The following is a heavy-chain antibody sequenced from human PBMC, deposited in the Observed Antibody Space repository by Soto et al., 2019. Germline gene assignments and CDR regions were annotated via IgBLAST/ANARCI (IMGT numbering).Heavy chain of an antibody. J-gene: IGHJ4*02. D-gene: IGHD5-12*01. CDR1: GFTFSSYW. Sequence: GGSLILSWAASGFTFSSYWMHWVRQAPGKGLVWVSRINSDGSSTSYADSVKGRFTISRDNAKNTLYLQMNSLRAEDTAVYYCARCIVATIIGGGCTNFDYWGQGTLVTVSS. CDR2: INSDGSST. CDR3: ARCIVATIIGGGCTNFDY. V-gene: IGHV3-74*01.